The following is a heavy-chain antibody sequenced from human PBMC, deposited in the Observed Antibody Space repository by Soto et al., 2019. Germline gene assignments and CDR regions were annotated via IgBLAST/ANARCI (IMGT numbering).Heavy chain of an antibody. J-gene: IGHJ4*02. CDR2: FDPEDGEA. D-gene: IGHD4-17*01. Sequence: ASVKVSCKVSGYTVTDLSMHWVRQTPGKGLEWMGGFDPEDGEAIYAQKFQDRLTMTVDTSTDTVHMELGSLRSEDSAVYYCASLTTETVETTGTVDYWGQGTLVTVSS. CDR3: ASLTTETVETTGTVDY. CDR1: GYTVTDLS. V-gene: IGHV1-24*01.